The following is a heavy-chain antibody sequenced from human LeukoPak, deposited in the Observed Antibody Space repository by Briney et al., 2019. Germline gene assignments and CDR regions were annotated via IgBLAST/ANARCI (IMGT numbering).Heavy chain of an antibody. D-gene: IGHD2-15*01. J-gene: IGHJ3*02. V-gene: IGHV3-23*01. Sequence: PGGSLRLSCAASGFTFSSYAMSWVRQAPGKGLEWVSAISGSGGSTYYADSVKGRFTISRDNSKNTLYLQMNSLRAEDTAVYYCAKGYGYCSGGSCLPQSYAFDIWGQGTMVTVSS. CDR2: ISGSGGST. CDR1: GFTFSSYA. CDR3: AKGYGYCSGGSCLPQSYAFDI.